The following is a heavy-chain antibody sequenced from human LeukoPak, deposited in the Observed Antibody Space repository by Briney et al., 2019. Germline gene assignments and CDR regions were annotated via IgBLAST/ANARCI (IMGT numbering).Heavy chain of an antibody. D-gene: IGHD1-26*01. CDR2: ITSSSSYI. J-gene: IGHJ6*03. V-gene: IGHV3-21*06. CDR1: GFTFSSYN. Sequence: GGSLRLACAASGFTFSSYNMNWVRQAPGKGLEWVSSITSSSSYIYYVDSVKGRFTISRDNAKNSLYLQMDSLRVEDTAEYYCARDPYSGNYGAFYYYYMDVWGKGTTVTVSS. CDR3: ARDPYSGNYGAFYYYYMDV.